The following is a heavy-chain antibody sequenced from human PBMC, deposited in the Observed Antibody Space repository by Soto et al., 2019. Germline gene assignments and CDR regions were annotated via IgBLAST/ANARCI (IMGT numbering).Heavy chain of an antibody. J-gene: IGHJ3*01. CDR1: GFTFSSYS. CDR3: VRDYAYAFDF. Sequence: EVQLVESGGGLVQPGGSLGLSCAAPGFTFSSYSMNWVRQAPGKGLEWISYIRNSDRTTEYADSVKGRFTISSGNAKNSLFLKMNSLRDEDTAVYYCVRDYAYAFDFLGQGAMVTVSS. CDR2: IRNSDRTT. D-gene: IGHD3-16*01. V-gene: IGHV3-48*02.